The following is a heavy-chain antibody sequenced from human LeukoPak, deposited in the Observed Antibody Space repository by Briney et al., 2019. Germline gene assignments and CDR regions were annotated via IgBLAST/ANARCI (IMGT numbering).Heavy chain of an antibody. V-gene: IGHV3-11*04. CDR1: GFIFSDYY. J-gene: IGHJ4*02. Sequence: PGGSLRLSCAASGFIFSDYYMSWIRQAPGKGLEWVSYISSSGSTIYYADSVKGRFTISRDNAKNSLYLQMNSLRAEDTAVYYCAREYYYDSSGYYYNYWGQGTLVTVSS. D-gene: IGHD3-22*01. CDR2: ISSSGSTI. CDR3: AREYYYDSSGYYYNY.